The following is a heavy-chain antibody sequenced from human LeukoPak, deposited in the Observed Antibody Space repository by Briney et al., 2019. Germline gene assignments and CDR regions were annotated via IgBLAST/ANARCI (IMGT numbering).Heavy chain of an antibody. CDR3: AAAWPLWFGELPHVGDWFDP. V-gene: IGHV1-58*02. CDR2: IVVGSGNT. Sequence: GASVKVSCKASGYTFTGYYMHWVRQAPGQRLEWIGWIVVGSGNTNYAQKFQERVTITRDMSTSTAYMELSSLRSEDTAVYYCAAAWPLWFGELPHVGDWFDPWGQGTLVTVSS. D-gene: IGHD3-10*01. J-gene: IGHJ5*02. CDR1: GYTFTGYY.